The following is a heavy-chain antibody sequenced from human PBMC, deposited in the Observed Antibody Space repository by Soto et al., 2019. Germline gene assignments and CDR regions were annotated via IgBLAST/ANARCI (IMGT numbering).Heavy chain of an antibody. D-gene: IGHD3-10*01. J-gene: IGHJ6*02. CDR2: IYNSGRT. CDR1: GGSISSYY. V-gene: IGHV4-59*01. Sequence: SETLSLTCTVSGGSISSYYWSWIRRPPGKGLEWIGYIYNSGRTHSNPSLQSQVTISVDTSKNQFSLKLSSVTAADTGIYYCARARITMVREVIKYNMDVWGQGTTVTVSS. CDR3: ARARITMVREVIKYNMDV.